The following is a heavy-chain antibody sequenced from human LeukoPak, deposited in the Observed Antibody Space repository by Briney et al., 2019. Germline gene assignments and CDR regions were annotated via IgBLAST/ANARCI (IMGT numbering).Heavy chain of an antibody. CDR1: QFTFSSYG. J-gene: IGHJ4*02. Sequence: GGSLRLSCAGSQFTFSSYGMHWVRQAPGKGLEWVAVISYDGSNKYYADSVKGRFTISRDNSKNTLYLQMNSLKTEDTAVYYCTTDFGWGLPYYFDYWGQGTLVTVSS. CDR3: TTDFGWGLPYYFDY. D-gene: IGHD2-15*01. CDR2: ISYDGSNK. V-gene: IGHV3-30*03.